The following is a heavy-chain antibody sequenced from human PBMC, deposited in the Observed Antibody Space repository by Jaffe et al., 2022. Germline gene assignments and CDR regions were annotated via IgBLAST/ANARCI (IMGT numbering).Heavy chain of an antibody. Sequence: QVQLVQSGSELKKPGASVKVSCKASGYTFTSYAMNWVRQAPGQGLEWMGWINTNTGNPTYAQGFTGRFVFSLDTSVSTAYLQISSLKAEDTAVYYCARVDGQRDNWNYVLLGDAFDIWGQGTMVTVSS. J-gene: IGHJ3*02. CDR2: INTNTGNP. CDR1: GYTFTSYA. D-gene: IGHD1-7*01. CDR3: ARVDGQRDNWNYVLLGDAFDI. V-gene: IGHV7-4-1*02.